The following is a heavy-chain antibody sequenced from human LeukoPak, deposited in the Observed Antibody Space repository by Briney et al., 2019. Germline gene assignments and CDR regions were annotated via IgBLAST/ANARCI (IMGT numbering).Heavy chain of an antibody. D-gene: IGHD3-16*02. V-gene: IGHV3-30*04. CDR3: ARDRYDYVWGSYRYGLSPHLDY. J-gene: IGHJ4*02. CDR1: RFTFSSYA. Sequence: GRSLRLSCAASRFTFSSYAMHWVRQAPGKGLEWVAVISYDGSNKYYADSVKGRFTISRDNAENSLYLQMNSLTAEDTAVYYCARDRYDYVWGSYRYGLSPHLDYWGQGTLVTVSS. CDR2: ISYDGSNK.